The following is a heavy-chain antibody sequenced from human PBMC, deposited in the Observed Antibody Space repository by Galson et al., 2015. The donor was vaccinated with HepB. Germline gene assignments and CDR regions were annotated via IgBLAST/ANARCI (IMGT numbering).Heavy chain of an antibody. CDR3: AKDHLH. CDR1: GFTFSSYG. V-gene: IGHV3-30*18. J-gene: IGHJ3*01. CDR2: ISYDGSNK. Sequence: SLRLSCAASGFTFSSYGMHWVRQAPGKGLEWVAVISYDGSNKYYADSVKGRFAISRDNSKNTLYLQMNSLRAEDTAVYYCAKDHLHWGQGTVVTVSS.